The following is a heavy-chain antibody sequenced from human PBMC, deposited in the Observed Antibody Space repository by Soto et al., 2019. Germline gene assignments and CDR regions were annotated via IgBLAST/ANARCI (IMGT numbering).Heavy chain of an antibody. CDR1: GFTCSDFY. J-gene: IGHJ4*02. Sequence: SLRLSCAASGFTCSDFYMSWIRQAPGKGLEWVSYISSSGSHTPYADSVKGRFTISRDNAKNSVYLQMNSLRAEDTAVYYCARVGSTSAAGVLDYWGQGTLVTVSS. CDR3: ARVGSTSAAGVLDY. V-gene: IGHV3-11*06. CDR2: ISSSGSHT. D-gene: IGHD6-13*01.